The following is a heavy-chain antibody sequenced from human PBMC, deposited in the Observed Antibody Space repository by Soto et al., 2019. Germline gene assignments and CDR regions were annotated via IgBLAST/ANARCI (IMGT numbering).Heavy chain of an antibody. V-gene: IGHV3-23*01. J-gene: IGHJ6*02. CDR2: MSGDTATT. D-gene: IGHD5-18*01. Sequence: GGSLTLSCAASGFTFSEYSMTWVRQAPGKGLQLESAMSGDTATTHYSDSALDRCTITTDNSNNTLHFQMNSPVAEDNAADYYAKDRGGYSYRFFDYAMDVWGQGTTVTVSS. CDR1: GFTFSEYS. CDR3: AKDRGGYSYRFFDYAMDV.